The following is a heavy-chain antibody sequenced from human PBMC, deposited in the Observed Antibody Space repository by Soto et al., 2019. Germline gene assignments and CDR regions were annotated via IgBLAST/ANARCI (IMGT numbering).Heavy chain of an antibody. CDR1: GGSFSGYY. CDR3: ARRWGTYFDY. V-gene: IGHV4-34*01. CDR2: INHSGST. D-gene: IGHD7-27*01. J-gene: IGHJ4*02. Sequence: PSETLSLTCAVYGGSFSGYYWSWIRQPPGKGLEWIGEINHSGSTNYNPSLKSRVTISVDTSKNQFSLKLSSVTAADTAVYYCARRWGTYFDYWGQGTLVTAPQ.